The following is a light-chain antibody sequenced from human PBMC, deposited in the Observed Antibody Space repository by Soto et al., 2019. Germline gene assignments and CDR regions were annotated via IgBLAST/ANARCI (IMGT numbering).Light chain of an antibody. V-gene: IGLV2-23*01. Sequence: QSVLTQPASVSGSPGQSITISCTGTSSDVRSYNVVSWYQQHPGKAPKLMIYEGTKRPSGVSNRFSGSRSGNTASLTISGLQDEDEAEYYCCSYAGSISHYIFGTGTRDTVL. J-gene: IGLJ1*01. CDR2: EGT. CDR1: SSDVRSYNV. CDR3: CSYAGSISHYI.